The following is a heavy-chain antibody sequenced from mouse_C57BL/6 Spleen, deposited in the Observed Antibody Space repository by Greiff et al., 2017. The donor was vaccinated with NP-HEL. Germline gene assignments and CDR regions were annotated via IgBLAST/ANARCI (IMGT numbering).Heavy chain of an antibody. CDR1: GYTFTSYW. D-gene: IGHD2-1*01. J-gene: IGHJ2*01. CDR2: IHPNSGST. Sequence: QVQLQQPGAELVKPGASVKLSCKASGYTFTSYWMHWVKHRPGQGLEWIGMIHPNSGSTNYNEKFKSKATLTVDQSSSTAYMQLSSLTSEDSAVYYCARPYGNSYFDYWGQGTTLTVSS. CDR3: ARPYGNSYFDY. V-gene: IGHV1-64*01.